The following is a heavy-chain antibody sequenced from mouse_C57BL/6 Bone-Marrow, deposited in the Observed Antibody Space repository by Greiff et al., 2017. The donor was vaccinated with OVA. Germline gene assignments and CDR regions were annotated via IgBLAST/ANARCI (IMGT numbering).Heavy chain of an antibody. V-gene: IGHV1-52*01. D-gene: IGHD2-4*01. Sequence: VQLQQPGAELVRPGSSVKLSCKASGYTFTSYWLHWVKQRPIQGLEWIGNIDPSDSETHYNQKFKDKATLTVDKSSSTAYMQLSSLTSEDSAVYDCARGRDYDLFAYWGQGTLVTVSA. CDR2: IDPSDSET. CDR3: ARGRDYDLFAY. J-gene: IGHJ3*01. CDR1: GYTFTSYW.